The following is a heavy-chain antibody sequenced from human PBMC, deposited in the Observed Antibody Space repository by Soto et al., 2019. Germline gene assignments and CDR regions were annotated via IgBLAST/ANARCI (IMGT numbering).Heavy chain of an antibody. D-gene: IGHD3-22*01. CDR2: IYYSGST. J-gene: IGHJ6*02. V-gene: IGHV4-31*03. CDR1: GGSISSGGYY. CDR3: ARVAFNYYDSSGQPRGYGMDV. Sequence: SETLSLTCTVSGGSISSGGYYWSWIRQHPGKGLEWIGYIYYSGSTYYNPSLKSRVTISVDTSKNQFSLKLSSVTAADTAVYYCARVAFNYYDSSGQPRGYGMDVWGQGTTGTVSS.